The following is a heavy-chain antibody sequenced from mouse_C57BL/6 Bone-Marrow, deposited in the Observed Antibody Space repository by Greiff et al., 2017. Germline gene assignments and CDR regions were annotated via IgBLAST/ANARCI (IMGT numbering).Heavy chain of an antibody. J-gene: IGHJ2*01. CDR1: GYTFTSYW. Sequence: VQLQQPGAELVMPGASVKLSCKASGYTFTSYWMHWVKQRPGQGLEWIGEIDPSDSYTNYNQKFKGKSTLTVDKSSSTAYMHRSSLTSEDSAVYYCARDYSNLYYFDYWGQGTTLTVSS. CDR3: ARDYSNLYYFDY. CDR2: IDPSDSYT. D-gene: IGHD2-5*01. V-gene: IGHV1-69*01.